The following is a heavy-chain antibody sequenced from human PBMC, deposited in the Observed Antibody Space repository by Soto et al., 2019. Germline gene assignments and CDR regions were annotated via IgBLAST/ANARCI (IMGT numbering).Heavy chain of an antibody. Sequence: SETLSLTCTVSGGSISSYYWSWIRQPAGKGLEWIGRIYTSGSTNYNPSLKSRVTMSVDTSKNQFSLKLSSVTAADTAVYYCARDEIVPAARIPYYYYGMDVWGQGNTVTVSS. J-gene: IGHJ6*02. D-gene: IGHD2-2*01. V-gene: IGHV4-4*07. CDR1: GGSISSYY. CDR3: ARDEIVPAARIPYYYYGMDV. CDR2: IYTSGST.